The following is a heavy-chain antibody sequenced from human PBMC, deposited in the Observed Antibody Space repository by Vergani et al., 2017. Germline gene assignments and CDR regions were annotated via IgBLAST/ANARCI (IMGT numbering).Heavy chain of an antibody. Sequence: QVHLQESGPGLVKPSETLSLTCSVSNYSIGRDYFWGWIRRSPGRGLEWIGCVHRNGNTYYTSSLRSRATISRDTSKNQFSLRLTSVTAADTAVYYCARQNPYGSAHVDFWGRGVLVTVSA. V-gene: IGHV4-38-2*02. D-gene: IGHD3-10*01. J-gene: IGHJ4*02. CDR3: ARQNPYGSAHVDF. CDR2: VHRNGNT. CDR1: NYSIGRDYF.